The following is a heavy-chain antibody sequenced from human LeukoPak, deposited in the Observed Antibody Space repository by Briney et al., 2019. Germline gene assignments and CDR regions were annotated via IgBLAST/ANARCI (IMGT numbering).Heavy chain of an antibody. CDR2: ISSSGSTI. CDR1: GFTFSSYE. J-gene: IGHJ4*02. CDR3: ARATYYDILTGLDY. D-gene: IGHD3-9*01. Sequence: GGSLRLSCAASGFTFSSYEMNWVRQAPGKELEWVSYISSSGSTIYYADSVKGRFTISRDNAKNSLYLQMNSLRAEDTAVYYCARATYYDILTGLDYWGQGTLVTVSS. V-gene: IGHV3-48*03.